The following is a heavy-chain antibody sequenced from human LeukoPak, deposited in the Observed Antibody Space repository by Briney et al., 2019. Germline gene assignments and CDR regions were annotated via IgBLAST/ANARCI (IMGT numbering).Heavy chain of an antibody. V-gene: IGHV3-30*02. CDR1: GFTFSSYA. Sequence: GGSLRLSCAASGFTFSSYAMHWVRQAPGKGLEWVAFIRFDGNTQYYADSVKGRFTISRDNSKNALYLELNYLRAEDTALYYCAKDRSGYSYGLFDDWGQGTLVTVSS. CDR3: AKDRSGYSYGLFDD. D-gene: IGHD5-18*01. CDR2: IRFDGNTQ. J-gene: IGHJ4*02.